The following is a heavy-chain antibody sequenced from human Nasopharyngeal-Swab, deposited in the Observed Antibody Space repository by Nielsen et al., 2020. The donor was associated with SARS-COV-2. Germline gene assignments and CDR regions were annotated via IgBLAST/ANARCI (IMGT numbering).Heavy chain of an antibody. CDR2: IWYDGSYK. J-gene: IGHJ3*02. D-gene: IGHD5-24*01. Sequence: GGSLRLSCTVSGFTFGSYGMHWVRQAPGKGLEWVAVIWYDGSYKYYGDSVKGRFTISRDNSKNTLYLEMNNLRVEDTAVYYCARDRVGWLQLSPDAFDIWGQGTMVTVSS. CDR1: GFTFGSYG. CDR3: ARDRVGWLQLSPDAFDI. V-gene: IGHV3-33*01.